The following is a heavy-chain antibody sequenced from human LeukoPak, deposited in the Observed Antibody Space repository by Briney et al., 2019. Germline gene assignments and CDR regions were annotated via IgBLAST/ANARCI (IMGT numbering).Heavy chain of an antibody. D-gene: IGHD3-10*01. Sequence: SETLSLTCAVDGGSFSGYYWSWIRQPPGKGLEWIGDINHSGSTNYNPSLKSRVTISVDTSKNQFSLKLSSVTAADTAVYYCARHRRITMVRGVITKGYFDYWGQGTLVTVSS. J-gene: IGHJ4*02. CDR3: ARHRRITMVRGVITKGYFDY. CDR2: INHSGST. V-gene: IGHV4-34*01. CDR1: GGSFSGYY.